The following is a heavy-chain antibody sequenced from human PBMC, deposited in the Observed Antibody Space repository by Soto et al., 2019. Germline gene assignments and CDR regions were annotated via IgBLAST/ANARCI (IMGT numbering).Heavy chain of an antibody. V-gene: IGHV4-4*02. D-gene: IGHD1-7*01. J-gene: IGHJ4*02. CDR1: GGSFTSNNW. Sequence: SETLYRTCAVSGGSFTSNNWWTWVRQPPGQGLEWIGEIYRTGSTNCNPSLKSRVTISLDNSENKFSLKVTSLTAAETAVYYCASRTPGTSVDYWGQGTLVTVSS. CDR3: ASRTPGTSVDY. CDR2: IYRTGST.